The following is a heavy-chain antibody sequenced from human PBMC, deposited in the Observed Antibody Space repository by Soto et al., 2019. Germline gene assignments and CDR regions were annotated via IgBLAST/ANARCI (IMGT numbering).Heavy chain of an antibody. CDR3: ARVGAGPYYDILTGYDAFDI. J-gene: IGHJ3*02. CDR1: GGSFSGYY. D-gene: IGHD3-9*01. Sequence: PSETLSLTCAVYGGSFSGYYWSWIRQPPGQGLEWIGEINHSGSTNYNPSLKSRVTISVDTSKNQFSLKLSSVTAADTAVYYCARVGAGPYYDILTGYDAFDIWGQGTMVT. V-gene: IGHV4-34*01. CDR2: INHSGST.